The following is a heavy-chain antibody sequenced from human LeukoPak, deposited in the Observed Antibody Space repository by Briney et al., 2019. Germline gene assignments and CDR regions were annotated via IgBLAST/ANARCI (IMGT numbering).Heavy chain of an antibody. V-gene: IGHV3-15*01. CDR2: IKRKTDGGTT. Sequence: PGGSLRLSCAASEFTFSNAWMNWVRQGPGKGLEWVGRIKRKTDGGTTDYAAPVEGRFTILRDDSKNTVYLQMNSLKTDDTAVYYCTSQYFDYWGQGTLVAVSS. CDR3: TSQYFDY. J-gene: IGHJ4*02. CDR1: EFTFSNAW.